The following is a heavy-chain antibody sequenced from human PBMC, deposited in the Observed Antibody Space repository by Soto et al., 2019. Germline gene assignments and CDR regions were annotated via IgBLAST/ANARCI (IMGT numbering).Heavy chain of an antibody. CDR3: ARVNLQLWTLGRSYYFDD. CDR2: IYYSGST. V-gene: IGHV4-59*01. CDR1: GGSISSYY. Sequence: PSETLSLTCTVSGGSISSYYWSWIRQPPGKGLEWIGYIYYSGSTNYNPSLKSRVTISVDTSKNQFSLKLSSVTAADTAVYYCARVNLQLWTLGRSYYFDDWGQGTLVTVCS. J-gene: IGHJ4*02. D-gene: IGHD5-18*01.